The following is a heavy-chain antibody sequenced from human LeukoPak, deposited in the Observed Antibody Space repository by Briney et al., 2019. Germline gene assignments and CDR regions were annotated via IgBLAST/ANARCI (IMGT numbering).Heavy chain of an antibody. J-gene: IGHJ4*02. CDR3: ARGGDTAMAKSDY. V-gene: IGHV3-21*01. D-gene: IGHD5-18*01. CDR1: GFTFSSYS. Sequence: PGGSLRLSCAASGFTFSSYSMNWVRQAPGKGLEWVSSISSSSSYMYYADSVKGRFTISRDNAKNSLYLQMNSLRAEDTAVYYCARGGDTAMAKSDYWGQGTLVTVSS. CDR2: ISSSSSYM.